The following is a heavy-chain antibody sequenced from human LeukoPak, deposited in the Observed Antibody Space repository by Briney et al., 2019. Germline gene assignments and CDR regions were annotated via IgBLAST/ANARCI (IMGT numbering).Heavy chain of an antibody. CDR1: GFTLSSHS. CDR2: LSRSSSYI. D-gene: IGHD1-26*01. Sequence: GGSLRLSCAASGFTLSSHSMNRVRQAPGKGLEWVSSLSRSSSYIHYADSVKGRIPISRDSAKNSLYLQMNSLRAEDTAVCYCARMASGSYYEDYWGQGSLATVSA. V-gene: IGHV3-21*01. CDR3: ARMASGSYYEDY. J-gene: IGHJ4*02.